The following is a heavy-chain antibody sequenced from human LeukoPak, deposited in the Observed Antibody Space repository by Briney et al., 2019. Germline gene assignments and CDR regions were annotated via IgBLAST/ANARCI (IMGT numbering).Heavy chain of an antibody. CDR1: GFAFSNYP. J-gene: IGHJ4*02. Sequence: PGGSLRLSCAASGFAFSNYPMSWVRQAPGKGLIWISTISGDGTATHYADSVKGRLTISRDNSKNTLYLQTNNPRVEDTAVYYCAKRYYDFPLDYWGQGTLVTVSS. V-gene: IGHV3-23*01. D-gene: IGHD3-3*01. CDR3: AKRYYDFPLDY. CDR2: ISGDGTAT.